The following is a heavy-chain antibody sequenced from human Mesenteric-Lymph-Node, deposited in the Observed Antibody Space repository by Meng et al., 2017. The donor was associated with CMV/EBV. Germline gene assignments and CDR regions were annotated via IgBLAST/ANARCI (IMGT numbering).Heavy chain of an antibody. CDR2: INPNSGGT. CDR3: ARATIFGVVTRYYYYGMDV. D-gene: IGHD3-3*01. CDR1: GFTFTGYY. Sequence: ASVKVSCKTSGFTFTGYYFHWVRQAPGQGLEWMGWINPNSGGTNYAQKFQGRVTMTRDTSISTAYMELSRLRSDDTAVYYCARATIFGVVTRYYYYGMDVWGQGTTVTVSS. V-gene: IGHV1-2*02. J-gene: IGHJ6*02.